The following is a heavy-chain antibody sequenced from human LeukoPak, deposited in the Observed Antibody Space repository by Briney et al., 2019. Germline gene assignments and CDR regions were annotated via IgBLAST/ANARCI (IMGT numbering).Heavy chain of an antibody. CDR1: RFTFSSYG. D-gene: IGHD6-13*01. CDR3: ARDIRGGGIAAAGPYFDY. Sequence: GRSLRLSCSASRFTFSSYGMHWVRRAPGKRLEWVAVIWYDGSNKYYADSVKGRFTISRDNSKNTLYLQMNSLRAEDTAVYYCARDIRGGGIAAAGPYFDYWGQGTLVTVSS. V-gene: IGHV3-33*01. CDR2: IWYDGSNK. J-gene: IGHJ4*02.